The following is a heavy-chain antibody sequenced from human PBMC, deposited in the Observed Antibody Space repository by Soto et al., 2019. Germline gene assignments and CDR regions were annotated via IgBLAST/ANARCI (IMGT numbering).Heavy chain of an antibody. J-gene: IGHJ4*02. CDR3: VTRFTAVATERFDY. V-gene: IGHV3-15*04. CDR1: GFTFSKAY. CDR2: IDSKIDADKT. D-gene: IGHD2-21*02. Sequence: GGSLRLSCTASGFTFSKAYMNWVRQAPGKGLEWVGQIDSKIDADKTDLAAPVKGRFTLSRDDSKNTVYLQMNGLEIEDTAMYYFVTRFTAVATERFDYWGQGTLVTVSS.